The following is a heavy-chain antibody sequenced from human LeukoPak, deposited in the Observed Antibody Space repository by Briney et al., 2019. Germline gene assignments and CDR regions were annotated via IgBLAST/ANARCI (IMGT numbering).Heavy chain of an antibody. Sequence: SVKVSCKASGGTFSSYAISWVRQAPGQGLEWMGGIIPIFGTANYAQKFQGRVTITTDESTSTAYMELSSLRSEDTAVYYCAIVEMATIQYYYYYYMDVWGQGTTVTVSS. CDR2: IIPIFGTA. J-gene: IGHJ6*03. V-gene: IGHV1-69*05. CDR1: GGTFSSYA. CDR3: AIVEMATIQYYYYYYMDV. D-gene: IGHD5-24*01.